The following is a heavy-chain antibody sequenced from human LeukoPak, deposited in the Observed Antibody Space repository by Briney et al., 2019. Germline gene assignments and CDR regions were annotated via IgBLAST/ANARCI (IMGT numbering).Heavy chain of an antibody. V-gene: IGHV3-21*01. CDR3: AREMDNLASAGYFDY. D-gene: IGHD6-13*01. Sequence: GGSLRLSCAASGFTFSSYSMNWVRQAPGKGLEWVSSISSSSSYIYYADSVKGRFTISRDNAKNSLYLQMNSLRAEDTAVYYCAREMDNLASAGYFDYWGQGTLVTVSS. CDR1: GFTFSSYS. J-gene: IGHJ4*02. CDR2: ISSSSSYI.